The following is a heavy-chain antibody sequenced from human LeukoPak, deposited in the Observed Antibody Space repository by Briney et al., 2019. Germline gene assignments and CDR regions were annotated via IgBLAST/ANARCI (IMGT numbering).Heavy chain of an antibody. Sequence: ASVKVSCKASGYTFTSYGISWVRQAPGQGLEWMGWINPNSGGTNFAQKFQGRVTMTRDTSISTAYMELSRLTSDDTAVYYCARDREALRYFDWLYVFDYWGQGTLVTVSS. J-gene: IGHJ4*02. CDR3: ARDREALRYFDWLYVFDY. CDR1: GYTFTSYG. CDR2: INPNSGGT. D-gene: IGHD3-9*01. V-gene: IGHV1-2*02.